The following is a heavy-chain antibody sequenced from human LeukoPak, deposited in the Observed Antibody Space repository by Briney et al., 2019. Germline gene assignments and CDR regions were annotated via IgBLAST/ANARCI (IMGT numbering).Heavy chain of an antibody. CDR2: ISSSSSSI. V-gene: IGHV3-21*01. CDR3: ARAGLYYYGSGSHYPLDY. CDR1: GFTFSSYS. J-gene: IGHJ4*02. Sequence: GGSLRLSCAASGFTFSSYSMNWVRQAPGKGLEWVSSISSSSSSIYYADSVKGRFTISRDDAKNSLFLQMNSLRAEDTAIYYCARAGLYYYGSGSHYPLDYWGQGALVTVSS. D-gene: IGHD3-10*01.